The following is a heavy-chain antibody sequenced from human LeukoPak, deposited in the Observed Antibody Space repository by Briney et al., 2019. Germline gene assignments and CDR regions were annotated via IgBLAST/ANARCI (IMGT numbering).Heavy chain of an antibody. J-gene: IGHJ6*03. CDR1: GGTFSSYA. CDR2: IIPIFGTA. Sequence: SGKVSCKASGGTFSSYAISGGRQAPGQGREWMGRIIPIFGTANYAQKFQGRVTITADKSTSTAYMELSSLRSEDTAVYYCAGDYYDSSGYYWSGDDYYYYMDVWGKGTTVTVSS. V-gene: IGHV1-69*06. CDR3: AGDYYDSSGYYWSGDDYYYYMDV. D-gene: IGHD3-22*01.